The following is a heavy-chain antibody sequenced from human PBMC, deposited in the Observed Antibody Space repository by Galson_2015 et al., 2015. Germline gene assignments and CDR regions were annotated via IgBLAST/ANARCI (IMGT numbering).Heavy chain of an antibody. Sequence: QSGAEVKKPGESLKISCKGSGYSFTSYWIGWVRQMPGKGLEWMGIIYPGDSDTRYSPSFQGQVTISADKSISTAYLQWSSLKASDTAMYYCATVLLWFGELLPDAFDIWGQGTMVTVSS. J-gene: IGHJ3*02. CDR1: GYSFTSYW. D-gene: IGHD3-10*01. V-gene: IGHV5-51*03. CDR3: ATVLLWFGELLPDAFDI. CDR2: IYPGDSDT.